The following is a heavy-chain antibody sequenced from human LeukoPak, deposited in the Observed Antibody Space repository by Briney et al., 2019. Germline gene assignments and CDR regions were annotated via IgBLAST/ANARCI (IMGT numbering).Heavy chain of an antibody. D-gene: IGHD3-22*01. J-gene: IGHJ4*02. CDR2: IYAGDSDT. CDR3: ARRVDSGFSFDF. Sequence: GESLKISCKGSGYTFTNYWIAWVRQMPGKGLEWMGIIYAGDSDTRYSPSFQGQVTISADRSISTAYLQWSSLKTSDTATYYCARRVDSGFSFDFWGQGTLVTVSS. CDR1: GYTFTNYW. V-gene: IGHV5-51*01.